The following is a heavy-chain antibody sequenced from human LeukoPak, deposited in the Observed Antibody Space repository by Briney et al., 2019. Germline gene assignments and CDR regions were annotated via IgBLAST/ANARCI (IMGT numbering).Heavy chain of an antibody. Sequence: GGSLRLSCAASGFTFSSYGMHWVRQAPGKGLEWISSITSGSTTIYYGDPVRGRFTVSRDNAKNSLYLQMNSMMVADTAVYCARDLGDGEYFFDFWGQGTLVSVSS. CDR1: GFTFSSYG. V-gene: IGHV3-48*04. CDR2: ITSGSTTI. CDR3: ARDLGDGEYFFDF. D-gene: IGHD3-10*01. J-gene: IGHJ4*02.